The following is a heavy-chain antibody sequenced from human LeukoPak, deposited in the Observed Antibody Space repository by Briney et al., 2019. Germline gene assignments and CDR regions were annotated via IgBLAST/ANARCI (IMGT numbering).Heavy chain of an antibody. J-gene: IGHJ4*02. D-gene: IGHD1-20*01. CDR3: ARAPALGGVVTALGY. CDR1: GFTFSSYW. Sequence: PGGSLRLSCAASGFTFSSYWMSWVRQAPGKGLEWVANIKQDGSGKYYVDSVKGRFTISRDNAKNSLYLQMNSLRAEDTAVYYCARAPALGGVVTALGYWGQGTLVTVSS. CDR2: IKQDGSGK. V-gene: IGHV3-7*01.